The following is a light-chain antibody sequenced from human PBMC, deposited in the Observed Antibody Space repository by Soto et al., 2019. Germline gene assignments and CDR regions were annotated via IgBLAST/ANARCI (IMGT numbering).Light chain of an antibody. CDR1: SSDVGGYNY. V-gene: IGLV2-8*01. J-gene: IGLJ1*01. CDR2: EVT. CDR3: FSFTTTSTHV. Sequence: QSVLTQPPSASGSPGQSVTISCTGTSSDVGGYNYVSWYQQYPGKAPKLIIYEVTKRPSEVPDRFSGSKSGNTAYLTISGLQVEDEAEYFCFSFTTTSTHVFGTGTKVTVL.